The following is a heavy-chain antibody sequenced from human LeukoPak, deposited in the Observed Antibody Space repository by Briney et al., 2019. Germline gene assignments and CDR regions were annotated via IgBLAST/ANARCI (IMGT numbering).Heavy chain of an antibody. J-gene: IGHJ4*02. CDR2: VSVSGDIS. V-gene: IGHV3-23*01. CDR3: AKRSRTVTTIDS. CDR1: GFTFSSIA. D-gene: IGHD4-11*01. Sequence: GGSLRLSCAASGFTFSSIAMSWVRQAPEKGLEWVSAVSVSGDISYYADSVKGRFTISRDNSKNTLYLQMNSLRVEDTALYYCAKRSRTVTTIDSWGRGTLVTVSS.